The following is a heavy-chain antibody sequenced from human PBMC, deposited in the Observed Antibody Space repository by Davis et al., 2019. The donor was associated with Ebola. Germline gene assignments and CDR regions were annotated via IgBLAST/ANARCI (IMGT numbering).Heavy chain of an antibody. CDR2: IRSKANSYAT. Sequence: PGGSLRLSCAASGFTFSGSAMHWVRQASGKGLEWVGRIRSKANSYATAYAASVKGRFTISRDDSKNTAYLQMNSLKTEDTAVYYCTRSGILSLYGMDVWGQGTTVTVSS. D-gene: IGHD3-9*01. V-gene: IGHV3-73*01. J-gene: IGHJ6*02. CDR3: TRSGILSLYGMDV. CDR1: GFTFSGSA.